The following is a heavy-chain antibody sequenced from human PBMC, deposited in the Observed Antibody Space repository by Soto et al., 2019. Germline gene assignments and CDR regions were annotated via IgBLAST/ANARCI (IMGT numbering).Heavy chain of an antibody. CDR2: ISSGGSDV. CDR1: GFTFSSYT. D-gene: IGHD1-1*01. Sequence: EVQLVESGGGLVKPGGSLRLSCAASGFTFSSYTIHWVRQAPGKGLEWVSSISSGGSDVYYAVSVKGRFTISRDNAKNSLYLQMNSLRAEDTAVYYCARGRDNPTDYWGQGTLVTVSS. CDR3: ARGRDNPTDY. J-gene: IGHJ4*02. V-gene: IGHV3-21*01.